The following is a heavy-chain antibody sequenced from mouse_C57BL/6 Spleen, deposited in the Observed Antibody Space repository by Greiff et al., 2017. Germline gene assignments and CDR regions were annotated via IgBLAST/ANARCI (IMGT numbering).Heavy chain of an antibody. V-gene: IGHV1-80*01. D-gene: IGHD1-1*01. Sequence: QVQLQQSGAELVKPGASVKISCKASGYAFSSYWMNWVKQRPGKGLEWIGQIYPGDGDTNYNGKFKGKATLTADKSSSTAYMQLSSLTSEDSAVYFCARSGDYGSSPYYFDYWGQGTTLTVSS. CDR1: GYAFSSYW. J-gene: IGHJ2*01. CDR3: ARSGDYGSSPYYFDY. CDR2: IYPGDGDT.